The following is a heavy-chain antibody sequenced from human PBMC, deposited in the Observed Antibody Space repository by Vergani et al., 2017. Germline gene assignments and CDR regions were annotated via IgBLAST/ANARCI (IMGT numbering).Heavy chain of an antibody. CDR1: GYSFTNYW. Sequence: EVDLVQSGAEVKKPGESLKISCQISGYSFTNYWIGWVRQMPGKGLEWMGIIHPADSDTRYSPSFQGQVTISVDKSISTAYLQRSSLRASDSAMYYCARLYGRDSSGSKYFDYWGQGTLGTVSS. D-gene: IGHD3-22*01. V-gene: IGHV5-51*01. J-gene: IGHJ4*02. CDR2: IHPADSDT. CDR3: ARLYGRDSSGSKYFDY.